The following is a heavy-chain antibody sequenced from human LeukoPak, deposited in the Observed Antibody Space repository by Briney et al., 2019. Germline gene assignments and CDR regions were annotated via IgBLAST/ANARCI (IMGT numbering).Heavy chain of an antibody. D-gene: IGHD3-3*01. CDR3: ARHVRFLEWLSSYYFDY. CDR2: ILFTGST. V-gene: IGHV4-39*01. J-gene: IGHJ4*02. CDR1: GGSISSSSYC. Sequence: SETLSLTCPVSGGSISSSSYCWGWIRQPPWRGLDWFGIILFTGSTYYNPSLKSRVTISVDTSKSQFSLRLTSVTAADTAVYYCARHVRFLEWLSSYYFDYWGQGTLVTVSS.